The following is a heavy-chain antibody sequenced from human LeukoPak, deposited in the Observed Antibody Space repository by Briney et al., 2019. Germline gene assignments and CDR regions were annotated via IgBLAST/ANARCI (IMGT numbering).Heavy chain of an antibody. D-gene: IGHD3-16*01. V-gene: IGHV3-33*08. CDR2: IWNDGSNK. J-gene: IGHJ4*02. CDR3: ARGRQLGGPTTVYFDY. Sequence: PGGSLRLSCAASGFTFSSYWMHWVRQAPGKGLEWVAVIWNDGSNKYYADSVKGRFTISRDNSKNTVYLQMNSLRAEDTAVYYCARGRQLGGPTTVYFDYWGQGTLVTVSS. CDR1: GFTFSSYW.